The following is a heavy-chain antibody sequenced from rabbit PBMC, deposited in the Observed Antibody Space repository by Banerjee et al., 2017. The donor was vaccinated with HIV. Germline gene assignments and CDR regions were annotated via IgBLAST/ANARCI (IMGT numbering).Heavy chain of an antibody. Sequence: QSLEESGGDLVKPEGSLTLTCTASGFSFNSGYDMCWVRQAPGKGLEWIACIYAGSSGSTYSATWAKGRFTVSKTSSTTVTLQMTTLTAADTATYFCARDAGTSFSTYGMDLWGQGTLVTVS. J-gene: IGHJ3*01. CDR1: GFSFNSGYD. CDR3: ARDAGTSFSTYGMDL. D-gene: IGHD4-2*01. V-gene: IGHV1S40*01. CDR2: IYAGSSGST.